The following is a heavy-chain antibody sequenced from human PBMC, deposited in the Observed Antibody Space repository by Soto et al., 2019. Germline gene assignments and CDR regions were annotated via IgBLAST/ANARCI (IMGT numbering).Heavy chain of an antibody. J-gene: IGHJ5*02. Sequence: GGSLRLSCAASGFTVSSNYMSWVRQAPGKGLEWVSVIYSGGSTYYADSVKGRFTVSRDISKNIFYLQMSSLSAEDTAVYYCAKDLLAAAGRNYFDPWGQGALVPVSS. D-gene: IGHD6-13*01. V-gene: IGHV3-53*01. CDR2: IYSGGST. CDR1: GFTVSSNY. CDR3: AKDLLAAAGRNYFDP.